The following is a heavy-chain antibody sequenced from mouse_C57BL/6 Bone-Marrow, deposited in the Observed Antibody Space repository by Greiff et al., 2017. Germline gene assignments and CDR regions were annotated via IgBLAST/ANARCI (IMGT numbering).Heavy chain of an antibody. V-gene: IGHV1-55*01. Sequence: QVQLQQPGAELVKPGASVKMSCKASGYTFTSYWITWVKQRPGQGLEWIGDIYPGSGSTNYNAKFKSKATLTVDSSSSTAYMQLSSLTSEYSAVDYCARRYYRDYGYFDVWGTGTTGIVTS. CDR1: GYTFTSYW. CDR3: ARRYYRDYGYFDV. J-gene: IGHJ1*03. D-gene: IGHD2-14*01. CDR2: IYPGSGST.